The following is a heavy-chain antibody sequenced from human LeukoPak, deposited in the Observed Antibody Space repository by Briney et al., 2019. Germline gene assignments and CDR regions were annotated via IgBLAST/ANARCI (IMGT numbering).Heavy chain of an antibody. CDR1: GGTFSSYA. V-gene: IGHV1-69*01. CDR2: IIPIFGTA. J-gene: IGHJ4*02. D-gene: IGHD6-13*01. Sequence: SVKVSCKASGGTFSSYAISWVRQAPGKGLEWMGGIIPIFGTANYAQKFQGRVTITADESTSTAYMELSSLRSEDTAVYYCARFRGEQQPFKERYFDYWGQGTLVTVSS. CDR3: ARFRGEQQPFKERYFDY.